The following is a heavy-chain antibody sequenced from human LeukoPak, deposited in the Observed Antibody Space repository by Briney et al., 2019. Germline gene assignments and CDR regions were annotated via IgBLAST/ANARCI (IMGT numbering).Heavy chain of an antibody. V-gene: IGHV3-20*04. CDR1: GFTFDEFG. D-gene: IGHD3-3*01. CDR3: ARVNWSGYYNDY. J-gene: IGHJ4*02. CDR2: LNWNGDST. Sequence: GGSLRLSCAASGFTFDEFGMSWVRQAPGKGLEWVSGLNWNGDSTAYADSVKGRFTISRDNAKNSLYLQMNSLRAEDTAVYYCARVNWSGYYNDYWGQGTLVTVSS.